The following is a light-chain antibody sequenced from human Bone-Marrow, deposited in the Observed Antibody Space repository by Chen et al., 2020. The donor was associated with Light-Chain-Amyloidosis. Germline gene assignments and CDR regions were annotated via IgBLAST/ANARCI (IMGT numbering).Light chain of an antibody. V-gene: IGKV3-20*01. CDR1: QTISSNY. J-gene: IGKJ4*01. CDR2: GSS. Sequence: VLTQPTGTPSLSPGEGANLSCWASQTISSNYLTWYQQKVGQAPRLLIYGSSSRATCIPDRFTGSGSGTDFTLTINRLEPEDFAMYYCQQYGTSPLTFGGGTKVEIK. CDR3: QQYGTSPLT.